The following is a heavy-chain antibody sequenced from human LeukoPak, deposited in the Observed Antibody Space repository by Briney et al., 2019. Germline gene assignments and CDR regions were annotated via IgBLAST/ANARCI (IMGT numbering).Heavy chain of an antibody. CDR3: ARDPRTPAFDF. V-gene: IGHV6-1*01. Sequence: SQTLSLTCTISGDSVSSNSAAWSWIRQSPSRGLEWLGTTYYRSKWYNDYAVSVKSRITINPDTSKNQFSLQLNSVTPEDTAVYYCARDPRTPAFDFWGQGTLVTVSS. D-gene: IGHD1-14*01. CDR1: GDSVSSNSAA. CDR2: TYYRSKWYN. J-gene: IGHJ4*02.